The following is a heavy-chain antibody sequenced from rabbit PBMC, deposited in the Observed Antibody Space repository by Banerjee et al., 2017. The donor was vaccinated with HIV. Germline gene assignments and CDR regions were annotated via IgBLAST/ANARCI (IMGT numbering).Heavy chain of an antibody. CDR3: AREIDENTGYWE. V-gene: IGHV1S40*01. CDR1: GFTFSSYW. D-gene: IGHD1-1*01. Sequence: QSLEESGGDLVKPGASLTLTCTASGFTFSSYWMSWVRQAPGKGLEWIGTVAAGSSGSTYYASWAKGRFTISKTSSTTVTLQMTSLTAADTATYFCAREIDENTGYWEWGQGTLVTVS. J-gene: IGHJ4*01. CDR2: VAAGSSGST.